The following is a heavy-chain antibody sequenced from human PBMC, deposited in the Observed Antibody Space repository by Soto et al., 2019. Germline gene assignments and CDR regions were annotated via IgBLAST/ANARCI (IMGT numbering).Heavy chain of an antibody. CDR2: IYYSGTT. J-gene: IGHJ3*01. CDR3: ARAGGRYASTAYDV. D-gene: IGHD1-26*01. CDR1: GVSINSYY. V-gene: IGHV4-59*01. Sequence: QVQLQESGPGLVKPSETLSLICAGSGVSINSYYWSWIRQPPGKALEWIGYIYYSGTTNYNPSLKSRVTISVDTSKNQFSLRLSSVTAADTAVYYCARAGGRYASTAYDVWGPGTLVTVSS.